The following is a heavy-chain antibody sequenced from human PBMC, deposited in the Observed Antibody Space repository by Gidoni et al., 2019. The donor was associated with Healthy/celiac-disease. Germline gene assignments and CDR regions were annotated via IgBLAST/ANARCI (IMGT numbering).Heavy chain of an antibody. CDR3: ARRTRPWWELLGAFDI. CDR2: IYYSGST. CDR1: GGSISRYY. V-gene: IGHV4-59*08. J-gene: IGHJ3*02. Sequence: QVQLQESGPGLVKPSETLSLTCTVSGGSISRYYWSWIRQPPGKGLEWIGYIYYSGSTNYNPSLKSRVTISVDTSKNQFSLKLSSVTAADTAVYYCARRTRPWWELLGAFDIWGQGTMVTVSS. D-gene: IGHD1-26*01.